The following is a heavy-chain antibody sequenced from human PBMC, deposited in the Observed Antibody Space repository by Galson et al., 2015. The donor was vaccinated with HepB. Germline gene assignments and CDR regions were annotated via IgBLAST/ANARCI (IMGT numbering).Heavy chain of an antibody. CDR1: GDSVSSNSAA. CDR3: ARDSRITTTTAYDY. CDR2: TYYRSKWYN. D-gene: IGHD1-26*01. J-gene: IGHJ4*02. V-gene: IGHV6-1*01. Sequence: CAISGDSVSSNSAAWNWIRQSPSRGLEWLGRTYYRSKWYNDYAVSVKSRTTINPDTSKNQFSLQLNSVTPEDTAVYYCARDSRITTTTAYDYWGQGTLVTVSS.